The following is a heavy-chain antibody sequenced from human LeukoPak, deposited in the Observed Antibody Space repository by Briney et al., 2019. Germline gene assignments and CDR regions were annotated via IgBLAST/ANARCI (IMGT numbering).Heavy chain of an antibody. CDR3: AKGITGNVRFDH. CDR1: GFTFSSYW. D-gene: IGHD1-20*01. J-gene: IGHJ4*02. Sequence: GGSLRLSCAASGFTFSSYWISWVRQAPGKGLEWVAYIKPDGSGKYYVDSVKGRFTISRDNAKNSLYLQMNSPRAEDTAMYYCAKGITGNVRFDHWGQGTLVTVSS. CDR2: IKPDGSGK. V-gene: IGHV3-7*01.